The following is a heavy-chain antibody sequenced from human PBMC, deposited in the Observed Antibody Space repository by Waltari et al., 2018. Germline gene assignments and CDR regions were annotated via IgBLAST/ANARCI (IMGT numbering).Heavy chain of an antibody. V-gene: IGHV4-38-2*01. CDR3: ARQSSGGLDAFDI. CDR2: FDHSGGT. D-gene: IGHD3-10*01. Sequence: QVQLQESGPGLVKPSETLSLTCAVSGYSISSGYYWGWIRQPPGKGGGWSGRFDHSGGTYCNPSLKSRVTKAIDTSKNQFSLNLSSVTAADAAVYYCARQSSGGLDAFDIWGQGTMVTVSS. CDR1: GYSISSGYY. J-gene: IGHJ3*02.